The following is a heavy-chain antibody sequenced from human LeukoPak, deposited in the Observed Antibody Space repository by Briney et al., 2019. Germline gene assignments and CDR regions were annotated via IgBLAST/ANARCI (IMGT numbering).Heavy chain of an antibody. CDR2: IDHGGST. Sequence: SETLSLTCTVPGGSFSSYYWTWIRQPPGKGLEWIGYIDHGGSTNYNPSLRSRVSIPSDTSKIQFSLELTSVTAADTAVYYCARLKATVSIHAYFDSWGQGTLVTVSS. CDR3: ARLKATVSIHAYFDS. V-gene: IGHV4-59*01. J-gene: IGHJ4*02. CDR1: GGSFSSYY. D-gene: IGHD4-17*01.